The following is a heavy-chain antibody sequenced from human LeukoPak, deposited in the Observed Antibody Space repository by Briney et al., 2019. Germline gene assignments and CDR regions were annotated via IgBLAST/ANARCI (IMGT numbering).Heavy chain of an antibody. CDR1: GFTFDDYA. J-gene: IGHJ6*02. CDR3: ASPDV. V-gene: IGHV3-43*02. CDR2: ISGDGGST. Sequence: GGSLRLSCAASGFTFDDYAMHWVRQAPGKGVEWLSLISGDGGSTYYGDSVKGRFTISRDNSKNSLYLQMNSLRTEDTALYYCASPDVWGQGTTVTVSS.